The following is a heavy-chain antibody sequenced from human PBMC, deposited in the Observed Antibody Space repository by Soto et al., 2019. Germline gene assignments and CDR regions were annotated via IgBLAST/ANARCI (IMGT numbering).Heavy chain of an antibody. CDR2: INAGNGNT. D-gene: IGHD2-21*01. CDR3: AREFHSLSNTWREFFQP. CDR1: GYTFTSYA. V-gene: IGHV1-3*01. J-gene: IGHJ1*01. Sequence: ASVKVSCKASGYTFTSYAMHWVRQAPGQRFEWMGWINAGNGNTKCSQKFQDRVTITRDTSANTVYMEVSSLRSEDTAVYYCAREFHSLSNTWREFFQPWGQGTLVTSPQ.